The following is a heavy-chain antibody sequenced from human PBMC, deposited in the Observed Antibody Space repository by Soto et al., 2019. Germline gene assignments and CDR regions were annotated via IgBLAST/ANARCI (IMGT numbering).Heavy chain of an antibody. V-gene: IGHV4-30-4*01. D-gene: IGHD3-10*01. CDR2: IYYSGST. CDR1: GGSISSGDYY. CDR3: ASVRLSPDPMVRGVHYYYYGMDV. Sequence: QVQLQESGPGLVKPSQTLSLTCTVSGGSISSGDYYWSWIRQPPGKGLEWIGYIYYSGSTYYNPSLKSRVTISVDTSKNQFSLKLSSVTAADTAVYYCASVRLSPDPMVRGVHYYYYGMDVWGQGTTVTVSS. J-gene: IGHJ6*02.